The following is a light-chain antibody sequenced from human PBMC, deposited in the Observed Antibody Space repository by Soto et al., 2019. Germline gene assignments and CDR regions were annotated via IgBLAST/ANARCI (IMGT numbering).Light chain of an antibody. CDR1: QGVSSW. Sequence: DIQMTQSPSSVSASVGDRVTITCRASQGVSSWLGWYQQKPGKAPKLLIHAASSLQSGVPSRFSGRGSGTDFTLTISSLQPEDFANYFCQQANSFPPTFGGGTKVEIK. J-gene: IGKJ4*01. CDR2: AAS. CDR3: QQANSFPPT. V-gene: IGKV1-12*01.